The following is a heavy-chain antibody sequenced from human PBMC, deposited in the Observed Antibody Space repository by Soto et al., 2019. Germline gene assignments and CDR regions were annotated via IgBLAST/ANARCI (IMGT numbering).Heavy chain of an antibody. D-gene: IGHD2-15*01. J-gene: IGHJ1*01. CDR3: ASSLRGDIVVVVAATQFLQH. V-gene: IGHV1-69*01. CDR2: IIPIFGTA. CDR1: GGTFSSYS. Sequence: SVKVTCKASGGTFSSYSISWVRQSPVQGLEWVGGIIPIFGTANYAQKFQGRVTITADESTSTAYMELSSLRSEDTAVYYCASSLRGDIVVVVAATQFLQHWGQGTLVTVYS.